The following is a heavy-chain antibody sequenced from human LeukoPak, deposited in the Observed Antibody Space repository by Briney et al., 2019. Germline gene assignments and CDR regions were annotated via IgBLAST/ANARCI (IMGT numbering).Heavy chain of an antibody. Sequence: SGGSLRLSCAASGFTFDDYAMHWVRQAPGKGLGWVSLISGDGGSTYYADSVKGRFTISRDNSKNSLYLQMNSLRTEDTALYYCAKDSYYDSSGPKNWFDPWGQGTLVTVSS. CDR1: GFTFDDYA. J-gene: IGHJ5*02. V-gene: IGHV3-43*02. CDR2: ISGDGGST. CDR3: AKDSYYDSSGPKNWFDP. D-gene: IGHD3-22*01.